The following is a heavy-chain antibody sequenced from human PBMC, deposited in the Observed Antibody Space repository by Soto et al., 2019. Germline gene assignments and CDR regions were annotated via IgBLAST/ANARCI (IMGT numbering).Heavy chain of an antibody. CDR1: DYTFTSYG. Sequence: QVQLVQSGAEVKKPGASVKVSCKASDYTFTSYGIIWVRQAPGQGLEWIGWISVYNGNTNYAQKFRGRVTMTTDISTTTAYREMRSLRSDDTAVDYCARSGSSWNLREFDYWGQGTLVTVSS. J-gene: IGHJ4*02. D-gene: IGHD6-13*01. V-gene: IGHV1-18*01. CDR2: ISVYNGNT. CDR3: ARSGSSWNLREFDY.